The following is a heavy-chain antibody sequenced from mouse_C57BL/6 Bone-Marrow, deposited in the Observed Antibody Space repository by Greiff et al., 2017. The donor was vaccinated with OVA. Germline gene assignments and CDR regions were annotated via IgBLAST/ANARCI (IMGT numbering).Heavy chain of an antibody. CDR2: IDPETGGT. V-gene: IGHV1-15*01. D-gene: IGHD2-3*01. CDR3: TRDGYY. CDR1: GYTFTDYE. J-gene: IGHJ2*01. Sequence: QVQLQQSGAELVRPGASVTLSCKASGYTFTDYEMHWVKQTPVHGLEWIGAIDPETGGTAYNQKFQGKAILTADKSSSTAYMELRSLTSEDSAVYYCTRDGYYWGQGTTLTVSS.